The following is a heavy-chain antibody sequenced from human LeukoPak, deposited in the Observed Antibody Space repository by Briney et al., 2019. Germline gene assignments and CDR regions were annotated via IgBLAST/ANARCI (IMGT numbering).Heavy chain of an antibody. V-gene: IGHV3-23*01. CDR2: ISGSGGST. CDR1: GFTFSSYA. J-gene: IGHJ4*02. D-gene: IGHD3-9*01. Sequence: GGSLRLSCAASGFTFSSYAMSWVRQAPGKGLEGVSAISGSGGSTYYADSAKGRFTNSRDNSKNTLYLQMNSLRAEDTAVYYCASQARVLRYFDWLRPLDYWGQGTLVTVSS. CDR3: ASQARVLRYFDWLRPLDY.